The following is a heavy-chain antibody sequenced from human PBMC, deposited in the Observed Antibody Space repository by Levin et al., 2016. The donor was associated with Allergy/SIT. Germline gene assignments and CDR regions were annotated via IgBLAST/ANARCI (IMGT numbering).Heavy chain of an antibody. J-gene: IGHJ6*02. Sequence: WVRQAPGQGLEWMGIINPSGGSTSYAQKFQGRVTMTRDTSTSTVYMELSSLRSEDTAVYYCASRRGYDSYYYGMDVWGQGTTVTVSS. D-gene: IGHD5-12*01. CDR2: INPSGGST. V-gene: IGHV1-46*03. CDR3: ASRRGYDSYYYGMDV.